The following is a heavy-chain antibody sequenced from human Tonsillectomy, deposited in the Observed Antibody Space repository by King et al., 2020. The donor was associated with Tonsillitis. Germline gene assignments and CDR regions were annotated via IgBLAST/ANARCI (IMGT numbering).Heavy chain of an antibody. J-gene: IGHJ4*02. D-gene: IGHD6-19*01. Sequence: VQLVESGGGLGQPGGSLRLSCAASGFTFSSYWMHWVRQAPGKGLVWVSRSNRDGSSTSYADSVKGRFTISRDNAKNTLYLQMNSLRTEDTAVYYCVRGSSGWSGVDSWGQGTLVTVSS. CDR2: SNRDGSST. CDR3: VRGSSGWSGVDS. CDR1: GFTFSSYW. V-gene: IGHV3-74*01.